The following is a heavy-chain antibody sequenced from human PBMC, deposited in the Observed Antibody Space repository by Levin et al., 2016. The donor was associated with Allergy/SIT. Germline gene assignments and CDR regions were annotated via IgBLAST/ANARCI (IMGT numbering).Heavy chain of an antibody. CDR2: IKSKTDGGTT. J-gene: IGHJ4*02. CDR1: GFTFSNAW. D-gene: IGHD3-16*02. CDR3: TTDQTPSGYDYVWGSYRYHLY. V-gene: IGHV3-15*01. Sequence: GRSLKISCAASGFTFSNAWMSWVRQAPGKGLEWVGRIKSKTDGGTTDYAAPVKGRFTISRDDSKNTLYLQMNSLKTEDTAVYYCTTDQTPSGYDYVWGSYRYHLYWGQGTLVTVSS.